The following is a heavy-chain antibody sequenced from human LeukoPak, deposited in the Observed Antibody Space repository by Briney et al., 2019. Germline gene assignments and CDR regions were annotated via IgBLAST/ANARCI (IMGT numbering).Heavy chain of an antibody. CDR1: GFIFSSYW. CDR3: ARGKYGDYPYYYYGMDV. Sequence: GGSLRLSCAASGFIFSSYWMSWVRQAPGKGLEWVANIKQDGSEKYYVDSVKGRFTISRDNAKNSLYLQMNSLRAEDTAVYYCARGKYGDYPYYYYGMDVWGQGTTVTVSS. CDR2: IKQDGSEK. D-gene: IGHD4-17*01. V-gene: IGHV3-7*01. J-gene: IGHJ6*02.